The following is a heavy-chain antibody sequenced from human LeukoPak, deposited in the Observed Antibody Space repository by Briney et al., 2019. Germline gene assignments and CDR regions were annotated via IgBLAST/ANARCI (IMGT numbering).Heavy chain of an antibody. CDR3: ARAPGGRRAYYMDV. CDR1: GGSFSGYY. V-gene: IGHV4-34*01. Sequence: SETLSLTCAVYGGSFSGYYWSWIRQPPGKGLEWIGEINHSGSTNYNPSLKSRVTISVDTSKNQFSLKLTSVTAADTAVYFCARAPGGRRAYYMDVWGKGTTVTISS. J-gene: IGHJ6*03. CDR2: INHSGST. D-gene: IGHD3-16*01.